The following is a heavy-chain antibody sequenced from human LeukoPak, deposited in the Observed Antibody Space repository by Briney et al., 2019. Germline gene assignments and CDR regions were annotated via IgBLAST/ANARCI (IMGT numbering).Heavy chain of an antibody. CDR1: GFTFSSYA. CDR2: ISGSDGST. J-gene: IGHJ4*02. Sequence: GGSLRLSCAASGFTFSSYAMSWVRQAPGKGLKWVSAISGSDGSTYYADSVKGRFTISRDNSKNTLYLQMNSLRAEDTAVYYCAKDIYSSNSIFDYWGQGTLVAVSS. CDR3: AKDIYSSNSIFDY. V-gene: IGHV3-23*01. D-gene: IGHD6-13*01.